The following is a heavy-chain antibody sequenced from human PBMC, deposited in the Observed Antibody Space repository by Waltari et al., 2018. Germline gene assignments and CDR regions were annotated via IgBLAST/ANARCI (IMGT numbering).Heavy chain of an antibody. CDR1: GFTFSSYS. CDR3: AREGWELLAHFDY. J-gene: IGHJ4*02. V-gene: IGHV3-48*04. D-gene: IGHD1-26*01. Sequence: EVQLVESGGGLVQTGGYLRLSCAASGFTFSSYSMNWVRQAPGKGLEWFSYISSSSSTIYYADSVKGRFTISRDNAKNSLYLQMNSLRAEDTAVYYCAREGWELLAHFDYWGQGTLVTVSS. CDR2: ISSSSSTI.